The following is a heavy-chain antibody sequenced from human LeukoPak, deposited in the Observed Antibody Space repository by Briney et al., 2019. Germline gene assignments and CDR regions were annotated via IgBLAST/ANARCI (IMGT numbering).Heavy chain of an antibody. Sequence: GGSLRLSCAASGFTFSSYWMHWVRQAPGKGPVWVSRINSDGTGTMYADSVKGRSTISRDNAKNTLYLQMNSLRAEDTAVYYCPKHPAFDIWGQGTMVTVSS. CDR3: PKHPAFDI. J-gene: IGHJ3*02. CDR2: INSDGTGT. V-gene: IGHV3-74*03. CDR1: GFTFSSYW.